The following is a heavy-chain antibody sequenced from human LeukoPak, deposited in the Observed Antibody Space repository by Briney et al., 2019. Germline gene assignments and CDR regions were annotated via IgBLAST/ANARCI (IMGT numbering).Heavy chain of an antibody. D-gene: IGHD3-22*01. Sequence: SETLSLTCTVSGGSISSSSYYWGWIRQPPGKGLEWIGSIYYSGSTYYNPSLKSRVTMSVDTSKNQFSLRLSSVTAADTAVYYCARGGYYYDSSGYYYPFDYWGQGTLVTVSS. CDR2: IYYSGST. J-gene: IGHJ4*02. CDR1: GGSISSSSYY. V-gene: IGHV4-39*07. CDR3: ARGGYYYDSSGYYYPFDY.